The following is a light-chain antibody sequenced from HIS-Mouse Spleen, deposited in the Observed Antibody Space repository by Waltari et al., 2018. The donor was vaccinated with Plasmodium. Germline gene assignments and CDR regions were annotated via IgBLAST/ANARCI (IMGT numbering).Light chain of an antibody. J-gene: IGLJ3*02. CDR1: VLAKKKY. CDR3: YSAADNNLV. Sequence: SYELTQPSSVSVSPGQTARITCSGDVLAKKKYARWFQQKQGQAPVLVIYKASERPSGIPERFSGSSSGTTVTLTISGGQVEDEADYYCYSAADNNLVFGGGTKLTVL. V-gene: IGLV3-27*01. CDR2: KAS.